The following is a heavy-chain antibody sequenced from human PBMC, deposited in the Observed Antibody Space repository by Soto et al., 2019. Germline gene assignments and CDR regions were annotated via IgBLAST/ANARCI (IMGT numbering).Heavy chain of an antibody. V-gene: IGHV4-31*03. Sequence: SETLSLTCTVSGGSISSGGYYFICIRQHPWNGLEWIGYIYYSGSTYYNPSLKSRVTISVDTSKNQFSLKLSSVTAADTAVYYCARCQGYCSSTSCYNWFDPWGQGTLVTVSS. CDR2: IYYSGST. CDR1: GGSISSGGYY. D-gene: IGHD2-2*01. J-gene: IGHJ5*02. CDR3: ARCQGYCSSTSCYNWFDP.